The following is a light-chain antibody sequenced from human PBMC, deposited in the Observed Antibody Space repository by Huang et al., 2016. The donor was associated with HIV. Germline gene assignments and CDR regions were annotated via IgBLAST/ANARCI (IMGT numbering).Light chain of an antibody. Sequence: DIQMTQSPSTLSASVGDRVNLTCRASQSISSRLAWYQQKPGRAPKPLIYDASSLQSGGPSRFSGSGSGTEFTLTITSLQPENFATYYCQQYDTSPLTFGGGTKVEIK. V-gene: IGKV1-5*01. J-gene: IGKJ4*01. CDR3: QQYDTSPLT. CDR2: DAS. CDR1: QSISSR.